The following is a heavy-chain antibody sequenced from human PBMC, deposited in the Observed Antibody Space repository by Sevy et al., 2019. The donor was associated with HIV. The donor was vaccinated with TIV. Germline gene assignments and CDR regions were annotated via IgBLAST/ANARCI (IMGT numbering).Heavy chain of an antibody. V-gene: IGHV1-18*04. Sequence: ASVKVSCKASGYTFTSYGISWVRQPPGQGLEWMGWISAYNGNTNYAQKLQGRVTMTTDTSTSTAYMELRSLRSDDTAVYYCARVNTGIVGATGDYYYYYYMDVWGKGTTVTVSS. J-gene: IGHJ6*03. CDR2: ISAYNGNT. CDR3: ARVNTGIVGATGDYYYYYYMDV. CDR1: GYTFTSYG. D-gene: IGHD1-26*01.